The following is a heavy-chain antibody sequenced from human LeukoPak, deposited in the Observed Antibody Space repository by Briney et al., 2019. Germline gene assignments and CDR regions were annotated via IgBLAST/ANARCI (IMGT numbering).Heavy chain of an antibody. J-gene: IGHJ4*02. D-gene: IGHD3-22*01. Sequence: SVKVSCKASGGTFSSYAISWVRQAPGQGLEWMGRIIPIFGTANYAQKFQGRVTITTHESTSTAYMELSSLRFEDTAVYYCARGSGAYDSSGYALDYWGQGTLVTVSS. CDR3: ARGSGAYDSSGYALDY. CDR1: GGTFSSYA. CDR2: IIPIFGTA. V-gene: IGHV1-69*05.